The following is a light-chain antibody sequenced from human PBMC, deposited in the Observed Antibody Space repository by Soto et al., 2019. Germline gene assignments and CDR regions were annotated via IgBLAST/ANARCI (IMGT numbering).Light chain of an antibody. CDR1: QGIGDT. V-gene: IGKV3-20*01. J-gene: IGKJ1*01. CDR3: QHYGDSSWT. Sequence: EVVLTQSPATLSVSPGEGVTLSCRASQGIGDTLAWYQHKPGQTPRLLIYGASNRATGIPDRFSGSGSGTDFTLTISRLEPEDFAVYFCQHYGDSSWTFGQGTKVDI. CDR2: GAS.